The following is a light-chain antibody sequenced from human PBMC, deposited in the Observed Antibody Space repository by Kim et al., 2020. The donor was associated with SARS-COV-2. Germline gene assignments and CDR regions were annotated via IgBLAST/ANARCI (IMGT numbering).Light chain of an antibody. CDR3: GTWDSSLSAWV. V-gene: IGLV1-51*01. Sequence: GQKVTLSCTGSTSNIGNNYVSCYQQHPGTAPHLLIYDNNKRPSGMPDRFSGSKSGTSATLGITGLQTGDEADYYCGTWDSSLSAWVFGGGTKLTVL. CDR1: TSNIGNNY. CDR2: DNN. J-gene: IGLJ3*02.